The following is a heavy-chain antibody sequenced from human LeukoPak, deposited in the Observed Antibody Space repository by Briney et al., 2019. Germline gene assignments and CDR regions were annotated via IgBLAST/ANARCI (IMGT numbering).Heavy chain of an antibody. CDR2: ISSSSSTI. CDR1: GFTFSSYS. Sequence: PGGSLRLSCAASGFTFSSYSIDWVRQAPGKGLEWLSYISSSSSTIYYADSVKGRFTVSRDNAENLVYLQMNSLRAEDTAVYYCGRLGRSGYTKELRGQGTLVTVSS. J-gene: IGHJ4*02. V-gene: IGHV3-48*04. CDR3: GRLGRSGYTKEL. D-gene: IGHD3-3*01.